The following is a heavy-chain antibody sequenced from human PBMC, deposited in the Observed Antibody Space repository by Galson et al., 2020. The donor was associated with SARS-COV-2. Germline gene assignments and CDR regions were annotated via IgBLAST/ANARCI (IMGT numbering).Heavy chain of an antibody. Sequence: GESLKISCAASGITFRSYWMHWVRQAPGQGLVWVSRINRDGSRTSYADFVKGRFTISRDNAKNTMYLQMNGLRAEDTAVYYCARGPLDIVVVPAESNWFDPWGQGTLVTVSS. D-gene: IGHD2-2*03. J-gene: IGHJ5*02. CDR1: GITFRSYW. V-gene: IGHV3-74*01. CDR3: ARGPLDIVVVPAESNWFDP. CDR2: INRDGSRT.